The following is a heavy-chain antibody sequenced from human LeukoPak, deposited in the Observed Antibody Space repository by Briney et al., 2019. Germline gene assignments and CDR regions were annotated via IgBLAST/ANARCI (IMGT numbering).Heavy chain of an antibody. D-gene: IGHD6-19*01. J-gene: IGHJ4*02. CDR1: GFTFSNSG. CDR3: ASSIAVAGPHDY. CDR2: ISYDGRNK. V-gene: IGHV3-30*03. Sequence: GGSLRLSCAASGFTFSNSGMHWVRQALGKGLEGVAVISYDGRNKYYAASVKGRFTISRDNSKNTLYLEMTSLRVEDTAVSYCASSIAVAGPHDYWGQGTLVTVSS.